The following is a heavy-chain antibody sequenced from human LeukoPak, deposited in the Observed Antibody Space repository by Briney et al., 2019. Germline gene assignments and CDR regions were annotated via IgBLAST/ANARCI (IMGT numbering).Heavy chain of an antibody. CDR1: GFSFKNCA. J-gene: IGHJ4*02. CDR2: ISNGGGFK. Sequence: GGSLRLSCAGSGFSFKNCAMSWVRQAPGKGLEWVSSISNGGGFKSYADSLEGRFAISRENAKNSLYLQMNSLRAEDTAVYYCATEYSDNSGYCFHWGQGTLVTVSS. V-gene: IGHV3-21*01. D-gene: IGHD3-22*01. CDR3: ATEYSDNSGYCFH.